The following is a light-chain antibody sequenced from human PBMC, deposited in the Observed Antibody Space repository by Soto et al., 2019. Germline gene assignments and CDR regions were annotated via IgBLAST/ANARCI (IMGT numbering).Light chain of an antibody. Sequence: DIQLTQSPSFLSASVGDRVTITCRASRGINSHLAWYQQGPGKAPKLLIYAASTLLSGVPSRFSGSASGTEFTLTISSLQPEDFATYYCQQVSGYPLNFGGGTKVDIK. J-gene: IGKJ4*01. V-gene: IGKV1-9*01. CDR3: QQVSGYPLN. CDR2: AAS. CDR1: RGINSH.